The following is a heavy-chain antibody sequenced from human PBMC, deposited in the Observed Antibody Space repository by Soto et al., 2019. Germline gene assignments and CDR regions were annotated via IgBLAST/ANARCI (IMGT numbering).Heavy chain of an antibody. CDR3: VRNAYCGGDCYTLPSGY. J-gene: IGHJ4*02. CDR2: IKQDGSEK. CDR1: GFTFSSYW. V-gene: IGHV3-7*05. Sequence: PGGSLRLSCAASGFTFSSYWMSWVRQAPGKGLEWVANIKQDGSEKYYVDSVKGRFTISRDNAKNSLYLQMNSLRAEDTAVYYCVRNAYCGGDCYTLPSGYWGQGTLVTVSS. D-gene: IGHD2-21*02.